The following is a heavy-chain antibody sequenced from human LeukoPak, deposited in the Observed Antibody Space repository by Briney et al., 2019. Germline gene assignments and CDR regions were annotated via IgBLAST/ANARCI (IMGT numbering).Heavy chain of an antibody. Sequence: PGGSLRLSCVASGFIFGNFWMSWVRQAPGRGLQWVASMKGDGSHIYYVDSVKGRFTISRDNARNSLYLQMNSLRAEDTAIYYCARVERYDILTGYYGGLDYWGQGTLVTVSS. CDR3: ARVERYDILTGYYGGLDY. J-gene: IGHJ4*02. CDR1: GFIFGNFW. CDR2: MKGDGSHI. V-gene: IGHV3-7*03. D-gene: IGHD3-9*01.